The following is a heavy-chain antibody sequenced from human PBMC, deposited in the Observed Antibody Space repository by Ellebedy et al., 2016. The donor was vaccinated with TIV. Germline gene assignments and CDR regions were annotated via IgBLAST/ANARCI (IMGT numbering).Heavy chain of an antibody. CDR1: GFTFSNYA. V-gene: IGHV3-23*01. CDR2: IGPWTDYT. Sequence: GESLKISCAASGFTFSNYAMAWVRQAPGRGLEWVSAIGPWTDYTFYANSVKGRFTFSRDNSKNTLYLQMNSLKTEDTAVYYCTTDIVSLIAVAGTGVDWGQGTLVTVSS. J-gene: IGHJ4*02. CDR3: TTDIVSLIAVAGTGVD. D-gene: IGHD6-19*01.